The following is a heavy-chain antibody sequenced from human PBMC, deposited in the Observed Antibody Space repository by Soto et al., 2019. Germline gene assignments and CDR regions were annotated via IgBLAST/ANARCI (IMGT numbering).Heavy chain of an antibody. Sequence: QPGGSLRLSCAASGFTFSSYAMHWVRQAPGKGLEWVAVISYDGSNKYYAESVKGRFTISRDKSENTVVLQMNSVRAEDTAVYYCARLGPYASGTYSFRHNRFDPWGQGTQVTVSS. CDR2: ISYDGSNK. CDR3: ARLGPYASGTYSFRHNRFDP. J-gene: IGHJ5*02. CDR1: GFTFSSYA. D-gene: IGHD3-10*01. V-gene: IGHV3-30-3*01.